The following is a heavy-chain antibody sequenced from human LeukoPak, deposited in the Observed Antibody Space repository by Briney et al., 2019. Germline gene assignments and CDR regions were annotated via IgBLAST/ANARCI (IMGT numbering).Heavy chain of an antibody. CDR3: AKDRSSSWYPYYFDY. CDR1: GFTFSSYA. D-gene: IGHD6-13*01. J-gene: IGHJ4*02. Sequence: GGSLRLSCAASGFTFSSYAMSWVRQAPGKGLEWVSAISGSGGSTYYADSVKGRFTISRDNFKNTLYLQMNSLRAEDTAVYYCAKDRSSSWYPYYFDYWGQGTLVTVSS. V-gene: IGHV3-23*01. CDR2: ISGSGGST.